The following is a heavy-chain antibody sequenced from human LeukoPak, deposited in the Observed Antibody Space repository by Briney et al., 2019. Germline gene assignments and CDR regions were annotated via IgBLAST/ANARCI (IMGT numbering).Heavy chain of an antibody. V-gene: IGHV5-51*01. J-gene: IGHJ4*02. CDR1: GYSFTTHW. D-gene: IGHD3-16*01. CDR3: ARQYGLGNSPDY. CDR2: IYAGDSDT. Sequence: GESLQISCKGSGYSFTTHWIGWVRQMPGKGLEWMGIIYAGDSDTRYNPSFQGQVTILADKSISTAYLQWSSLKASDTAMYYCARQYGLGNSPDYWGQGTLITVSS.